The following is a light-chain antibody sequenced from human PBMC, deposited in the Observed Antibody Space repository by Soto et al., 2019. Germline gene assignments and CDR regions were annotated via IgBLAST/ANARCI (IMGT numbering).Light chain of an antibody. CDR2: DAS. J-gene: IGKJ4*01. Sequence: DIQMTQSPSTLSASVGDRVTITCRASQSISRWLAWYQQKPGKAPKLLIFDASSLQSVVPSRFSGSGSGTEFTLTISSLQPDDYATYYCQQYNTYSPELTFGGGTKVEIK. V-gene: IGKV1-5*01. CDR3: QQYNTYSPELT. CDR1: QSISRW.